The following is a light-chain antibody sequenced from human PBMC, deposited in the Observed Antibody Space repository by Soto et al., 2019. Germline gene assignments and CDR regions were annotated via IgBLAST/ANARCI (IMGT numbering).Light chain of an antibody. V-gene: IGKV1-5*01. CDR3: QHYINFSGA. CDR2: DAS. Sequence: DIQMTQSPSTLSASVGDRVTITCRASQSISNWLAWYQQKPGKAPKLLIYDASNVQSGVSSRFSGSGSGTEFTLTISNLVPDDFAGYDCQHYINFSGAFGKGTTV. CDR1: QSISNW. J-gene: IGKJ1*01.